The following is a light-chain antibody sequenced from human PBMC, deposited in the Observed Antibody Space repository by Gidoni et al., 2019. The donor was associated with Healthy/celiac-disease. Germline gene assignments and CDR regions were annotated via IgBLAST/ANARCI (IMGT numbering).Light chain of an antibody. V-gene: IGLV3-19*01. CDR1: SLRSYY. J-gene: IGLJ2*01. CDR3: NSRDSSSNHLHVV. CDR2: GKN. Sequence: SSELTQDPAVSVALGQTVRITCQGDSLRSYYASWYQQKPGQAPVLVIYGKNNRPSGIPDRFSGSSSGNTAYLTITGAQAEDEADYYCNSRDSSSNHLHVVFGGGTKLTVL.